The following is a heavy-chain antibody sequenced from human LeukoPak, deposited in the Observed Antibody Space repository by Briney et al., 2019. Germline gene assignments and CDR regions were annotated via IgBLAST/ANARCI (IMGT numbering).Heavy chain of an antibody. CDR2: ISDSGSST. D-gene: IGHD2-15*01. Sequence: TGGSLRLSCAASGFTFSNYAMNWVRQAPGKGLEWVSVISDSGSSTYYADSVKGRFTISRDSSKNTLSLQMNSLRAEDTAVYYCAKYCSGGNCYSGLYWGQGTLVTVSS. CDR3: AKYCSGGNCYSGLY. V-gene: IGHV3-23*01. CDR1: GFTFSNYA. J-gene: IGHJ4*02.